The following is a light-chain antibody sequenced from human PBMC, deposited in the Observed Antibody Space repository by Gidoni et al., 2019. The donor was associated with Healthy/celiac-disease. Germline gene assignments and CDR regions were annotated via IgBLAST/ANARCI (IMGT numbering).Light chain of an antibody. V-gene: IGKV3-20*01. CDR1: QSVSSSY. J-gene: IGKJ4*01. CDR3: QQYGSSPLT. Sequence: IVLTQSPGTLSLSPGERATLSRRASQSVSSSYLAWYQQKPGQAPRLLIYGASSRATGIPDRFSGSGSGTDFTLTISSLEPEDFAVYYCQQYGSSPLTFGGGTKVEIK. CDR2: GAS.